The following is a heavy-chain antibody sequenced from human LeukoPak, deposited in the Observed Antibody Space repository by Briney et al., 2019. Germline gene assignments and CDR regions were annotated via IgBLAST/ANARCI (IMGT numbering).Heavy chain of an antibody. CDR2: IYYSGST. CDR1: GDSISSGGYY. J-gene: IGHJ4*02. Sequence: SETLSLTCTVSGDSISSGGYYWSWIRQHPGMGLEWIGYIYYSGSTYYNPSLKSRVTISVDTSKNQFSLKLSSVTAADTAIYYCARFIEVVTARSDYWGQGTLVTVSS. D-gene: IGHD2-21*02. CDR3: ARFIEVVTARSDY. V-gene: IGHV4-31*03.